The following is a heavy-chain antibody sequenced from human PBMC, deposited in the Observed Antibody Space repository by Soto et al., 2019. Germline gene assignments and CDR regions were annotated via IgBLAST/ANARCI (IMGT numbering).Heavy chain of an antibody. D-gene: IGHD4-17*01. J-gene: IGHJ4*02. CDR3: ARDYGAGKRYFDN. CDR1: GFSFKSYW. CDR2: IREDGSEE. Sequence: EVQLVETGGGLVQQGGSLRLSCAVSGFSFKSYWMSWVRQAPGKGLEWVANIREDGSEENYVGSVKGRFTISRDNAKNSLVLQMNSLRAEDTGVYYCARDYGAGKRYFDNWGQGTVVSGSS. V-gene: IGHV3-7*01.